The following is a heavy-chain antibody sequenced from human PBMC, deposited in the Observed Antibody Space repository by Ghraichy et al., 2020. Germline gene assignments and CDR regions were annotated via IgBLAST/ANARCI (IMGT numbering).Heavy chain of an antibody. CDR1: GGSFSGYY. V-gene: IGHV4-34*01. J-gene: IGHJ5*02. D-gene: IGHD3-10*01. CDR3: ARGFGMVRGVTSSWFDP. Sequence: SQTLSLTCAVYGGSFSGYYWSWIRQPPGKGLEWIGEINHSGSTNYNPSLKSRVTISVDTSKNQFSLKLSSVTAADTAVYYCARGFGMVRGVTSSWFDPWGQGTLVTVSS. CDR2: INHSGST.